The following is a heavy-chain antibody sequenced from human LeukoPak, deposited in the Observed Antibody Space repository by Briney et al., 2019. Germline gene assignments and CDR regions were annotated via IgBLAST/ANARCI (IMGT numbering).Heavy chain of an antibody. CDR3: VRGAAGTSYYYYYYYMDV. CDR2: TYYRSKWYN. V-gene: IGHV6-1*01. D-gene: IGHD6-13*01. CDR1: GDSVSSNSAA. Sequence: SQTLSLTCAISGDSVSSNSAAWNWIRQSPSRGLEWLGRTYYRSKWYNDYAVSVKSRITINPDTSKNQFSLQLNSVTPEDTVVYYCVRGAAGTSYYYYYYYMDVWGKGTTVTISS. J-gene: IGHJ6*03.